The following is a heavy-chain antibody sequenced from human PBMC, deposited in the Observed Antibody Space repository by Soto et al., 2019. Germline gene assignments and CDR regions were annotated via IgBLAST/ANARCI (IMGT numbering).Heavy chain of an antibody. J-gene: IGHJ6*02. CDR3: ASAEEPYYYYYGMDV. CDR1: GYSFTSYW. Sequence: DSLKISCKGSGYSFTSYWISWVRQMPGKGLEWMGRIDPSDSYTNCSPSFQGHVTISADKSISTAYLQWSSLKASDTAMYYCASAEEPYYYYYGMDVWGQGTTVTV. D-gene: IGHD1-26*01. V-gene: IGHV5-10-1*01. CDR2: IDPSDSYT.